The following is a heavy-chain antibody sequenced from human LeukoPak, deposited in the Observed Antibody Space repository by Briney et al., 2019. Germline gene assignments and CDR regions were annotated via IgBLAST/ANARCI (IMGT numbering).Heavy chain of an antibody. CDR2: INHSGST. CDR1: GDSIRSYY. Sequence: SETLSLTCTVSGDSIRSYYWSWIRQPPGKGLEWIGEINHSGSTNYNPSLKSRVTISVDTSKNQFSLKLSSVTAADTAVYYCARRKTTTVAKVYYYYMDVWGKGTTVTVSS. CDR3: ARRKTTTVAKVYYYYMDV. D-gene: IGHD4-23*01. V-gene: IGHV4-34*01. J-gene: IGHJ6*03.